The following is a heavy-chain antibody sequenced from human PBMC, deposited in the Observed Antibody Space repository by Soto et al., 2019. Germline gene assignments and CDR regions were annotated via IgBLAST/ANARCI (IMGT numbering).Heavy chain of an antibody. Sequence: GGSLRLSCAASGFSFSSYAMTWVRRAPGKGLEWVSAISGSCGSAYYADSVKGRFTISRDNSKNTLYLQINSLRAEDTAVYYCAKGRQFAVVVATTPGPPSYFDYWGRGTLVTVSS. CDR1: GFSFSSYA. CDR2: ISGSCGSA. CDR3: AKGRQFAVVVATTPGPPSYFDY. D-gene: IGHD2-15*01. V-gene: IGHV3-23*01. J-gene: IGHJ4*01.